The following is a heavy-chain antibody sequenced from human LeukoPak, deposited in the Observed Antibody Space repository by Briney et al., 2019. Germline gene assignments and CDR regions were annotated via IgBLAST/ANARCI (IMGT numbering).Heavy chain of an antibody. CDR2: IYYSGST. V-gene: IGHV4-59*01. D-gene: IGHD2-15*01. CDR1: AGSISNCY. J-gene: IGHJ6*03. Sequence: SETLSLTCTVSAGSISNCYWSWIRQPPGKGLEWIGYIYYSGSTNYNPSLKSRVTISIDTSKNQFSLKLSSVTAVDTAVYYCATWRYCSGGSCYGNYYMDVWGKGTTVTVSS. CDR3: ATWRYCSGGSCYGNYYMDV.